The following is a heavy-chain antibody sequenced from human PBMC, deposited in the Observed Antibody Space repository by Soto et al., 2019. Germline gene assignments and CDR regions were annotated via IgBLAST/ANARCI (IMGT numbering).Heavy chain of an antibody. Sequence: SETLSLTCTVSGGPISSGGYYWSWIRQHPGKGLEWIGYIYYSGSTSYNPSLKSRVAMSVDTSKNQFSLKLSSVTAADTAVYFCARDYGDYTFDAFDIWGQGTMVTVSS. CDR2: IYYSGST. CDR3: ARDYGDYTFDAFDI. J-gene: IGHJ3*02. CDR1: GGPISSGGYY. V-gene: IGHV4-31*03. D-gene: IGHD4-17*01.